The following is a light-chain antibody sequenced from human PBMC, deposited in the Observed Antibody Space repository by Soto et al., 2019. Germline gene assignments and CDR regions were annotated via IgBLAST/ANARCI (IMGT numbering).Light chain of an antibody. CDR1: QSVSNN. V-gene: IGKV3-15*01. J-gene: IGKJ5*01. CDR3: QQYNNWPPFT. Sequence: ELVMTQSPVTLSVSPGERATLSCRASQSVSNNLAWYQQKPGQAPSLLIYGASTRATGIAARFSGSGSGTEFTLTISSLQSEDFAVYYCQQYNNWPPFTFGQGTRLEIK. CDR2: GAS.